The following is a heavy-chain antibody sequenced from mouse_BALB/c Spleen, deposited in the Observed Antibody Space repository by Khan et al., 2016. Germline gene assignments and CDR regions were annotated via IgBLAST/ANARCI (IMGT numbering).Heavy chain of an antibody. J-gene: IGHJ3*01. Sequence: EVKLEESGPGLVKPSQSLSLTCTVTGYSITSDYAWNWIRQFPGNKLEWMGYISYSGSTSYNPSLKSRISITRDTSKNQFFLQLNSVTTEDTATYYCARERDGWFAYWGQGTLVTVSA. V-gene: IGHV3-2*02. CDR3: ARERDGWFAY. D-gene: IGHD3-3*01. CDR2: ISYSGST. CDR1: GYSITSDYA.